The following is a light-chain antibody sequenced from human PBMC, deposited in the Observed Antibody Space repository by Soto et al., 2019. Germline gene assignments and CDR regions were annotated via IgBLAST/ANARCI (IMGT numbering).Light chain of an antibody. CDR1: QSIDSW. CDR3: QQYTAYSWT. CDR2: KAS. J-gene: IGKJ1*01. V-gene: IGKV1-5*03. Sequence: DIQLTQSPSTLSASVGDSVTITCRASQSIDSWLAWYQQKPGKAPKLLIYKASFLHSGVPSRFSGSGSGEEFTLSISNLQPDDFATYYCQQYTAYSWTFGQGTKVEIK.